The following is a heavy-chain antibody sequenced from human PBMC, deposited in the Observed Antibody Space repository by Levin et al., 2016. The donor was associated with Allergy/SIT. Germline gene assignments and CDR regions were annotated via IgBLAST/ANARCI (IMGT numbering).Heavy chain of an antibody. CDR3: AKDKGSDPLFDY. CDR1: GFTFSSYA. V-gene: IGHV3-30*18. J-gene: IGHJ4*02. CDR2: ISYDGSKK. Sequence: GESLKISCAASGFTFSSYAMHWVRQAPGKGLEWVAVISYDGSKKHYGNSVKGRFTISRDNSKNTLNLQMNSLRAEDTGVYYCAKDKGSDPLFDYWGQGTLVTVSS.